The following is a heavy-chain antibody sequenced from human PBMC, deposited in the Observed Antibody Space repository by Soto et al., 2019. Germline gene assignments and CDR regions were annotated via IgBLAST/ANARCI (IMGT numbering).Heavy chain of an antibody. CDR3: AKDQRYSGSYYFDY. D-gene: IGHD1-26*01. CDR1: GFTFSSYA. V-gene: IGHV3-23*01. Sequence: PGGSLRLSCAASGFTFSSYAMSWVRQAPGKGLEWVSAISGSGGSTCYADSVKGRFTISRDSSKNTLYLQMNSLRAEDTAVYYCAKDQRYSGSYYFDYWGQGTLVTVSS. J-gene: IGHJ4*02. CDR2: ISGSGGST.